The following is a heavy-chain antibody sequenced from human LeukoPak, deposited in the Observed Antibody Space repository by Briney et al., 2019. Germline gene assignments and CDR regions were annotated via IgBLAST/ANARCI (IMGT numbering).Heavy chain of an antibody. CDR3: ARFSVAGIYYYYGMDV. CDR2: TYYRSKWYN. Sequence: SQTLSLTCAISGDSFSSNNAAWNWIRQSPSRGLVRLGRTYYRSKWYNDYAVSVKSRITINPDTSKNQFSLQLNSVTPEDTAVYYCARFSVAGIYYYYGMDVWGQGTTVTVSS. V-gene: IGHV6-1*01. CDR1: GDSFSSNNAA. D-gene: IGHD6-19*01. J-gene: IGHJ6*02.